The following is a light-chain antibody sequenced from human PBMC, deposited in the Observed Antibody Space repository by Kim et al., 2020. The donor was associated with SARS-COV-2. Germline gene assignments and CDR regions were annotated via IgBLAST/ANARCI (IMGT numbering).Light chain of an antibody. V-gene: IGLV2-14*03. CDR3: TSYTTSSTYV. J-gene: IGLJ1*01. Sequence: GQSITISCTGTSSDVGGYNYVSWYQHHPGKAPKLMLYDVSKPPSGVSNRFSGSKSGNTASLTISGLQAEDEADYYCTSYTTSSTYVFGTGTKVTVL. CDR2: DVS. CDR1: SSDVGGYNY.